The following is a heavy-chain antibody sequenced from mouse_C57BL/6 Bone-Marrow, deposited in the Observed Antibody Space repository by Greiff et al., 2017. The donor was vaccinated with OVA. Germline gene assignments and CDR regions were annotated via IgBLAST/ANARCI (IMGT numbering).Heavy chain of an antibody. Sequence: EVMLVESGEGLVKPGGSLKLSCAASGFTFSSYAMSWVRQTPEKRLEWVAYISSGGDYIYYADTVKGRFTSSRDNARNTLYLQMSSLKSEDTAMYYCTRDRGNYYGSSYSSYFDYWGQGTTLTVSS. D-gene: IGHD1-1*01. CDR2: ISSGGDYI. J-gene: IGHJ2*01. CDR1: GFTFSSYA. CDR3: TRDRGNYYGSSYSSYFDY. V-gene: IGHV5-9-1*02.